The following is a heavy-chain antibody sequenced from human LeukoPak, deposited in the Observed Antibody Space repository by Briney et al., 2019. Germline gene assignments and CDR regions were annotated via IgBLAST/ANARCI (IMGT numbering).Heavy chain of an antibody. D-gene: IGHD3-16*01. J-gene: IGHJ5*02. Sequence: SETLSLTCTVSGGSVRSGGYCLNWIRQHPGEGLEWIGFIYDSGNAYYNPSYNPSLKSRVTISVDTSENQFSLKLSSVTAADTAVYYCARGLMLLRPKYHRFDPWGQGTLVTVSS. V-gene: IGHV4-31*03. CDR2: IYDSGNA. CDR3: ARGLMLLRPKYHRFDP. CDR1: GGSVRSGGYC.